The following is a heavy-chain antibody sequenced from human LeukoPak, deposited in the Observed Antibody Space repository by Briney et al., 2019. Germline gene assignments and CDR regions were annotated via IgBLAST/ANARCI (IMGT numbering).Heavy chain of an antibody. J-gene: IGHJ3*02. D-gene: IGHD3-16*01. CDR2: ISSSSTII. V-gene: IGHV3-48*03. Sequence: GGSLRLSCAACGFTFSSYELYWVRQAPGKGLEWISYISSSSTIIKYADSVRGRFTISRDDARESLYLQMSSLRADDTAIYYCVASRQYVGAFDIWGQGTLVTVSS. CDR1: GFTFSSYE. CDR3: VASRQYVGAFDI.